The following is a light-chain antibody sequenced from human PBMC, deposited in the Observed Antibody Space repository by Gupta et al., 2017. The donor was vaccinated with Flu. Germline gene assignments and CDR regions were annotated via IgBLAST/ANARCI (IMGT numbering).Light chain of an antibody. CDR2: GAS. V-gene: IGKV1D-16*01. CDR3: RQEREYPIT. Sequence: DFQMTQSPSSLSASVGDRVIITCRASQSVGNSLGWYQQKPEKAPKSLIYGASILQNGVPSRFSDSGFGTEFTLTISSLQPEDFGTYYCRQEREYPITFGQGTQLEIK. J-gene: IGKJ5*01. CDR1: QSVGNS.